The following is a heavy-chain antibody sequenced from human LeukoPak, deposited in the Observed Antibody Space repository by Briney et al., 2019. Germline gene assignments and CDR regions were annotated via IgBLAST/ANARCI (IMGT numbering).Heavy chain of an antibody. D-gene: IGHD3-9*01. CDR2: IKHDGSEK. J-gene: IGHJ4*02. Sequence: GGSLRLSCAASGFTFSSYWMSWVRQAPGKGLEWVANIKHDGSEKYYVDSVKGRFTISRDNAKNSLYLQMNSLRAEDTAEYYCARDGDFDWWNSFDYWGQGTLVTVSS. V-gene: IGHV3-7*03. CDR3: ARDGDFDWWNSFDY. CDR1: GFTFSSYW.